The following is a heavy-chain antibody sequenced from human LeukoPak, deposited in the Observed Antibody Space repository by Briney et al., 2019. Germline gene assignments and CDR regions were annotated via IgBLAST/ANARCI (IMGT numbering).Heavy chain of an antibody. CDR2: ISGSDAGT. Sequence: GGSLRLSCAASGFTFSTYAMSWVRQSPGKGLEWVSAISGSDAGTYYADSVKGRFTISRDNSKNTLYLQMNTLTAEDTAVYYCARGSGRAAAGYYGMDVWGQGTTVTVSS. CDR3: ARGSGRAAAGYYGMDV. D-gene: IGHD6-13*01. CDR1: GFTFSTYA. J-gene: IGHJ6*02. V-gene: IGHV3-23*01.